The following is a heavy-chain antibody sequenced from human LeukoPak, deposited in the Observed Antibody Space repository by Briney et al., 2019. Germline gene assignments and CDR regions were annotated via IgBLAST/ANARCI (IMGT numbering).Heavy chain of an antibody. J-gene: IGHJ6*04. V-gene: IGHV3-64*01. D-gene: IGHD3-9*01. CDR1: GFTLSSYE. CDR3: AKNHYDILTGSDV. Sequence: NPGGSLRLSCAASGFTLSSYEMNWVRQAPGKGLEYVSAISSNGGSTYYANSVRGRFTISRDNSKNTLYLQMGSLRAEDMAVYYCAKNHYDILTGSDVWGKGTTVTISS. CDR2: ISSNGGST.